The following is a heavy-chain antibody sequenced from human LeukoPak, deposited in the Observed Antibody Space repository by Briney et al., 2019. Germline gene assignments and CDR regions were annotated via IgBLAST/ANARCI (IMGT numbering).Heavy chain of an antibody. V-gene: IGHV1-2*02. CDR3: ARDRRCSSSWYRYYYYYYGMDV. D-gene: IGHD6-13*01. CDR1: GYTFTGYY. J-gene: IGHJ6*02. CDR2: INPNSGGI. Sequence: ASVKVSCKASGYTFTGYYMHWVRQAPGQGLEWMGWINPNSGGINYAQKFQGRVTMTRDTSISTAYMELSRLRSDDTAVYYCARDRRCSSSWYRYYYYYYGMDVWGQGTTVTVSS.